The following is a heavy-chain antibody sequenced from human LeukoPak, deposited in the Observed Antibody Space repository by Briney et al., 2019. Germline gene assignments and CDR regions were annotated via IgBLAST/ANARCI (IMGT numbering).Heavy chain of an antibody. V-gene: IGHV4-39*01. CDR3: ARTAVVITRAGFDP. J-gene: IGHJ5*02. CDR2: IYYSGST. CDR1: GGSISSSSYY. Sequence: SEALSLTCTVSGGSISSSSYYWGWIRQPPGKGLEWIGSIYYSGSTYYNPSLKSRVTISVDTSKNQFSLKLSSVTAADTAVYYCARTAVVITRAGFDPWGQGTLVTVSS. D-gene: IGHD3-22*01.